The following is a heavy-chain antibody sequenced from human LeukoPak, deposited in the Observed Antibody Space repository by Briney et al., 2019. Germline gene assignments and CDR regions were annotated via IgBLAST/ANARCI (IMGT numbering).Heavy chain of an antibody. J-gene: IGHJ4*02. CDR1: GFTFSSYG. V-gene: IGHV3-30*02. Sequence: GGSLRLSCAASGFTFSSYGMHWVRQAPGKGLEWVAFIRYDGSNKYYADSVEGRFTISRDNSKNTLDLQMNSLTADDTATYYCAKRERERVSWYFFDYWGQGTLVTVSS. CDR2: IRYDGSNK. CDR3: AKRERERVSWYFFDY. D-gene: IGHD6-13*01.